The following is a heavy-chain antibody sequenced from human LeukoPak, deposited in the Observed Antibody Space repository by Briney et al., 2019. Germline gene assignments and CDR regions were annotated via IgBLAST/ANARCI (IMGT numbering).Heavy chain of an antibody. CDR1: GFSFSRYG. J-gene: IGHJ4*02. D-gene: IGHD1-26*01. Sequence: GESLRLSCAASGFSFSRYGMNWVRQAPGKGLEWVSSIDVGSYANYADSVKGRFTISRDNAKNSLYLQMNSLRVEDTAVYYCASEGVVGAAAHFDYWGQGALVTVSS. CDR2: IDVGSYA. V-gene: IGHV3-21*06. CDR3: ASEGVVGAAAHFDY.